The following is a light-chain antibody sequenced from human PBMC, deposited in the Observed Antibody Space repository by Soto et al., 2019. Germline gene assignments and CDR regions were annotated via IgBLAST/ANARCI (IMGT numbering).Light chain of an antibody. CDR2: DAS. CDR3: QQRSNWPPSIT. Sequence: EIVLTQSPAPLSLSPGERDTLPCRASQSVSSYLAWYQQKPGQAPRLLIYDASNRATGIPARFSGSGSGTDFTLTISSLEPEDFAVYYCQQRSNWPPSITFGQGTRVEIK. J-gene: IGKJ5*01. V-gene: IGKV3-11*01. CDR1: QSVSSY.